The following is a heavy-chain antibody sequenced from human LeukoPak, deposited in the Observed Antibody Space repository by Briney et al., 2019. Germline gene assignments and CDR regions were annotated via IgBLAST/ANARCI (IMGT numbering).Heavy chain of an antibody. CDR1: GGSTSSGSYY. CDR2: IYTSGST. D-gene: IGHD1-26*01. Sequence: SETLSLTCTVSGGSTSSGSYYWSWIRHPAGKGLECIGRIYTSGSTNYNPSLKSRLTISVATSKDQSFLKQSSVAAAGTGVYYCARDLRWEQPWFDPWGEGTLVTVSS. V-gene: IGHV4-61*02. CDR3: ARDLRWEQPWFDP. J-gene: IGHJ5*02.